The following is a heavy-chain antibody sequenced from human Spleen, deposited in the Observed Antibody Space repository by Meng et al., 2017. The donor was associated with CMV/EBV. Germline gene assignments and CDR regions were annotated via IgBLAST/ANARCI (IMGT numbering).Heavy chain of an antibody. V-gene: IGHV3-23*01. J-gene: IGHJ4*02. CDR2: ITASGGST. CDR1: EFTFSSYA. D-gene: IGHD2-2*02. Sequence: GESLKISCAASEFTFSSYAMSWVRQAPGRGLAWVSAITASGGSTYYADSVKGRFTVSRDNSKNTLYLQMNSLRAEDTAVYYCARGRAPAAILDYWGQGTLVTVSS. CDR3: ARGRAPAAILDY.